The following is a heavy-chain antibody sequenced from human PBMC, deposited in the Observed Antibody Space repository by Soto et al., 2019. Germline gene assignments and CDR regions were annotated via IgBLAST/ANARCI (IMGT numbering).Heavy chain of an antibody. D-gene: IGHD3-10*01. CDR3: PNGEYYSLFDI. CDR2: ISGSGSRT. V-gene: IGHV3-23*01. CDR1: GFPFSSYD. J-gene: IGHJ3*02. Sequence: GGSLRLSCVASGFPFSSYDMSWVRQAPGKGLEWVSGISGSGSRTYYADSVKGRFTISRDNSNNTLSLQMHSLRAEDTAVYFFPNGEYYSLFDIWGQGTVVTVSS.